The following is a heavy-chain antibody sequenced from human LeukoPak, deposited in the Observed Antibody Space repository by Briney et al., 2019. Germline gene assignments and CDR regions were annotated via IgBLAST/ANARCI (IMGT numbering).Heavy chain of an antibody. V-gene: IGHV4-59*01. Sequence: SETLSLTCTVSGGSISSYYWSWIRQPPGKGLEWIGYIYYTGSTNYNPSLKSRVTISVDTSKNQFSLKLSSVTAADTAVYYCARSHSVWTSFDYWGQGTLVTVSS. CDR2: IYYTGST. D-gene: IGHD3/OR15-3a*01. J-gene: IGHJ4*02. CDR3: ARSHSVWTSFDY. CDR1: GGSISSYY.